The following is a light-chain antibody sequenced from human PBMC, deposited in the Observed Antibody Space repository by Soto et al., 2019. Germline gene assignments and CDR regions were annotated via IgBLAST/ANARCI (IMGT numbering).Light chain of an antibody. V-gene: IGLV3-1*01. CDR1: KLGDKY. J-gene: IGLJ1*01. CDR3: QAWDSSTANYV. Sequence: SSELTQPPSVSVSPGQTASITCSGAKLGDKYACWYQQKPGQSPVLVIYQDSKRPSGIPERFSGSNSGNTATLTISGTQAMDEADYYCQAWDSSTANYVFGTGTKLTVL. CDR2: QDS.